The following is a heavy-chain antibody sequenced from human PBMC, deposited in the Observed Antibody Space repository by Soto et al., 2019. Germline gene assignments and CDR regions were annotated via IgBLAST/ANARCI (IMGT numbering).Heavy chain of an antibody. CDR3: AKDLGRDSGYDIAQEIDY. J-gene: IGHJ4*02. CDR2: ISGSGGST. D-gene: IGHD5-12*01. V-gene: IGHV3-23*01. Sequence: PGGSLRLSCSASGFTLSSYAMSWVRQAPGKGLEWVSAISGSGGSTYYADSVKGRFTISRDNSKNTLYLQMNSLRAEDTAVYYCAKDLGRDSGYDIAQEIDYWGQGTLVTVSS. CDR1: GFTLSSYA.